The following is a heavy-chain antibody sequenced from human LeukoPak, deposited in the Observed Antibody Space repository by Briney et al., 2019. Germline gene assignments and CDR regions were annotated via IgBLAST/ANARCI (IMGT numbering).Heavy chain of an antibody. CDR3: ARGTFIGWYY. CDR2: ISVSGGNT. CDR1: GFAFSTYP. J-gene: IGHJ4*02. Sequence: QPGGSLRLSCAASGFAFSTYPMTWARQAPGKGLEWVSSISVSGGNTYYADSVKGRFTISRDNSQSTLYLQMNSLRAEDTAVYYCARGTFIGWYYWGQGTLVTVSS. V-gene: IGHV3-23*01. D-gene: IGHD6-19*01.